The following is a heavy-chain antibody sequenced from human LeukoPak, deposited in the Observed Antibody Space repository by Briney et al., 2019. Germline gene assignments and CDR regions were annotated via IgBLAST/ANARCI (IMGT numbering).Heavy chain of an antibody. V-gene: IGHV3-30-3*01. Sequence: GGSLRLSCAASGFTFRSYAMHWVLQAPGKGLEWVAVISYDGSNKYHADSVKGRFTISRDNSKNTLSLQMNSLRAEDTAVYYCARAGYNWNYVETWGQGTLVTVSS. D-gene: IGHD1-20*01. CDR3: ARAGYNWNYVET. CDR1: GFTFRSYA. J-gene: IGHJ4*02. CDR2: ISYDGSNK.